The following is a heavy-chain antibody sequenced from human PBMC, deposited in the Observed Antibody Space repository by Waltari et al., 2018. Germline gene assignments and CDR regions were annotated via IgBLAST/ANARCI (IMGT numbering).Heavy chain of an antibody. J-gene: IGHJ4*02. CDR1: GFTFSGST. D-gene: IGHD6-19*01. CDR2: SRSKPNKYAT. CDR3: SGGEVTGTDF. V-gene: IGHV3-73*01. Sequence: EVQVVESGGGLVQPGGSLKLSCATSGFTFSGSTIHWVRQPSGKGLEWIGRSRSKPNKYATRYTASVEGRFTISRDDSENTAYLKMNNLMTEDTAVYYCSGGEVTGTDFWGQGTLVTVSS.